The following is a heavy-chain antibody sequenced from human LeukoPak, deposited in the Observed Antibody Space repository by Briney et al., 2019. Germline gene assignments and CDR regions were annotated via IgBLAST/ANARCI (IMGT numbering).Heavy chain of an antibody. CDR1: GGSISSSNW. D-gene: IGHD6-13*01. V-gene: IGHV4-4*02. CDR2: IYHSGST. J-gene: IGHJ4*02. CDR3: ARVLDSSSWYRGPLDY. Sequence: PSETLSLTCAVSGGSISSSNWWSWVRQPPGKGLEWIGEIYHSGSTNYNPSLKSRVTISVDKSKNQFSLKLSSVTAADTAVYYCARVLDSSSWYRGPLDYWGQGTLVTVSS.